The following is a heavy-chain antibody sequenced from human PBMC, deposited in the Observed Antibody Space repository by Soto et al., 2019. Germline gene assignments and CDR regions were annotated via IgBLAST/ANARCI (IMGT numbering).Heavy chain of an antibody. Sequence: PVGSLRLSCAASGFTFSSYSMNWVRQAPGKGLEWVSSIGSSSSYIYYADSVKGRFTISRDNAKNSLYLQMNSLRAEDTAVYYCARAIATVTNAFDIWGQGTMVTV. CDR3: ARAIATVTNAFDI. CDR2: IGSSSSYI. V-gene: IGHV3-21*01. D-gene: IGHD6-13*01. CDR1: GFTFSSYS. J-gene: IGHJ3*02.